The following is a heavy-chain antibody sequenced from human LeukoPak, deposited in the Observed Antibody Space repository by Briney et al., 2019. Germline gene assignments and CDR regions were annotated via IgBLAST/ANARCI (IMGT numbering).Heavy chain of an antibody. CDR1: GGSISSSNW. CDR3: AGSGSYCYFDY. V-gene: IGHV4-4*02. J-gene: IGHJ4*02. Sequence: SETLSLTCAVSGGSISSSNWWSWVRQPPGKGLEWIGYIYYSGSTNYNPSLKSRVTISVDTSKNQFSLKLSSVTAADTAVYYCAGSGSYCYFDYWGQGTLVTVSS. CDR2: IYYSGST. D-gene: IGHD1-26*01.